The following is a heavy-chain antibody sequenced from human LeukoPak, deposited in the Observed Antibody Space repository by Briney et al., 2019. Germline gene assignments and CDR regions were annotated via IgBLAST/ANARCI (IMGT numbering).Heavy chain of an antibody. CDR3: ARVYSSSPVGGVDY. Sequence: PGGSLTLSCEASGFTFRGFDMNWVRQAPGKGLEWVSYISTSGNTIYYADSVKGRFTISRDNSKNTLYLQMNSLRAEDTAVYYCARVYSSSPVGGVDYWGQGTLVTVSS. D-gene: IGHD6-6*01. V-gene: IGHV3-48*03. CDR2: ISTSGNTI. CDR1: GFTFRGFD. J-gene: IGHJ4*02.